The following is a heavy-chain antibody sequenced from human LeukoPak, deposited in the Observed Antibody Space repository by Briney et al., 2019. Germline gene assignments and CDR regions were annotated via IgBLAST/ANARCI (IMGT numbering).Heavy chain of an antibody. J-gene: IGHJ4*02. CDR3: SSRYCTNGICYFY. D-gene: IGHD2-8*01. CDR1: GFTFSGSA. CDR2: IRSKANSYAT. V-gene: IGHV3-73*01. Sequence: PGGSLRLSCAASGFTFSGSAMHWVRQASGKGLEWVGRIRSKANSYATAYDASVKGRFTISRDDSKNTAYLQMNSLKTEDTAVYYCSSRYCTNGICYFYWGQGTLVTASS.